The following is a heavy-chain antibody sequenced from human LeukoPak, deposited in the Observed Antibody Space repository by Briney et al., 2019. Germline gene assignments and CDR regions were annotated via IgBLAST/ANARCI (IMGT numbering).Heavy chain of an antibody. J-gene: IGHJ4*02. V-gene: IGHV3-48*01. CDR2: ISSSSSTI. Sequence: GGSLRLSCAASGFTFSSYSMNWVRQAPGKGLEWVSYISSSSSTIYYADSVKGQFTISRDNSKNTLYLQMNSLRAEDTAVYYCARTLIEYSVSSCYFDYWGQGTLVTVSS. D-gene: IGHD6-6*01. CDR3: ARTLIEYSVSSCYFDY. CDR1: GFTFSSYS.